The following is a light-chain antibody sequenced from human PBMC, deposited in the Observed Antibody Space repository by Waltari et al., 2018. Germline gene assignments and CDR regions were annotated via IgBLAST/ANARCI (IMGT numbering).Light chain of an antibody. J-gene: IGLJ1*01. V-gene: IGLV3-21*04. CDR2: YDS. CDR1: NIGSKS. Sequence: SYVLTQPSSVSVAPGTTARITCGGNNIGSKSVHRYQQKPGQAPLLVMNYDSDRPSGIPERFSGSNSGNTATLTISRVEAGDEADYYCQVWGDSPNHDDYVFGPGTKVTVL. CDR3: QVWGDSPNHDDYV.